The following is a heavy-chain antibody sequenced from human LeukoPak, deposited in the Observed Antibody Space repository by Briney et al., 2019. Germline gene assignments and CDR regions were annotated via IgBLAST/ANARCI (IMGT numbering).Heavy chain of an antibody. CDR1: GFTFSSYS. V-gene: IGHV3-21*01. J-gene: IGHJ6*03. CDR2: ISSSSSYI. CDR3: ARAGMVRGVRDYYYMDV. Sequence: GGSLRLSCAASGFTFSSYSMNWVRQAPGKGLEWVSSISSSSSYIYYADSVKGRFTIPRDNAKNSLYLQMNSLRAEDTAVYYCARAGMVRGVRDYYYMDVWGKGTTVTVSS. D-gene: IGHD3-10*01.